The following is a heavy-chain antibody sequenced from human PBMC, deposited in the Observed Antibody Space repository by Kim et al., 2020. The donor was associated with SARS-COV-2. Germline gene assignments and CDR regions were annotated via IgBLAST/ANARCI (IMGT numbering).Heavy chain of an antibody. J-gene: IGHJ4*02. CDR1: GGSISSYY. CDR2: IYYSGST. CDR3: ARHGVDCSSTSCYVY. V-gene: IGHV4-59*08. D-gene: IGHD2-2*01. Sequence: SETLSLTCTVSGGSISSYYWSWIRQPPGKGLEWIGYIYYSGSTNYNPSLKSRVTISVDTSKNQFSLKLSSVTAADTAVYYCARHGVDCSSTSCYVYWGQGTLVTVSS.